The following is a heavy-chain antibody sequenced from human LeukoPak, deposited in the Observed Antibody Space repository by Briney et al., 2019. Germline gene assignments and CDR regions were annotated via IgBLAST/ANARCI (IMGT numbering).Heavy chain of an antibody. Sequence: ASVKVSCKASGYTFTGHYMHWVRQAPGQGLEWMGWINPNSGGTDYAQKFQGRVTMTRDTSISTAYMELSRLRSDDTAVYYCARVVTMVRGVIIAPFDYWGQGTLVTVSS. J-gene: IGHJ4*02. CDR3: ARVVTMVRGVIIAPFDY. CDR2: INPNSGGT. D-gene: IGHD3-10*01. V-gene: IGHV1-2*02. CDR1: GYTFTGHY.